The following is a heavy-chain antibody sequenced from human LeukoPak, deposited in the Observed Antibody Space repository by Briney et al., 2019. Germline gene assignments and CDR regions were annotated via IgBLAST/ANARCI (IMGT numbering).Heavy chain of an antibody. Sequence: GGSLRLSCTVSGFTVSSNYMSWVRQAPGKGLEWVSVIYSGGNTYYADSVKGRFSISRDNSKNTLYLQMNSLRADDTAVYYCARAQQQLVYSWFDPWGQGTLVTVSS. CDR3: ARAQQQLVYSWFDP. D-gene: IGHD6-13*01. J-gene: IGHJ5*02. CDR2: IYSGGNT. V-gene: IGHV3-66*01. CDR1: GFTVSSNY.